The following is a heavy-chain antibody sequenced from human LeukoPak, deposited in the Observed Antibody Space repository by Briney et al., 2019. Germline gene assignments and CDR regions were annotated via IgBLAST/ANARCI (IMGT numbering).Heavy chain of an antibody. V-gene: IGHV3-23*01. J-gene: IGHJ4*02. CDR3: AKEAVYVIVVVPAALDY. D-gene: IGHD2-2*01. CDR2: ISGSCGST. CDR1: GFTFSSYA. Sequence: GGSLRLSCAPSGFTFSSYAMSWVRQAPGKGREWVSSISGSCGSTYYADSVKGRFTISRDNSKNTLYLQMNSLRAEDTAVYYCAKEAVYVIVVVPAALDYWGQGTLVTVSS.